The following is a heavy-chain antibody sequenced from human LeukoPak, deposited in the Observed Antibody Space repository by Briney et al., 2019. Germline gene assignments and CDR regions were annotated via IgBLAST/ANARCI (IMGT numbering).Heavy chain of an antibody. Sequence: HPGGSLRLSCAASGFTFSSYGMHWVRQAPGKGLEWVAVIWYDGSNKYYADSVKGRFTISRDNSKNTLYLQMNSLRAEDTAVYYCARDSHDSSGIGDWGQGTLVTVSS. J-gene: IGHJ4*02. CDR2: IWYDGSNK. CDR1: GFTFSSYG. CDR3: ARDSHDSSGIGD. V-gene: IGHV3-33*01. D-gene: IGHD3-22*01.